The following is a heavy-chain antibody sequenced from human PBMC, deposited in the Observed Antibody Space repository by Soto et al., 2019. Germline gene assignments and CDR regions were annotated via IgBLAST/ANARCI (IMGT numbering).Heavy chain of an antibody. CDR3: PGGGDWNNYHMNA. D-gene: IGHD1-1*01. V-gene: IGHV1-69*08. CDR2: IIPILSTT. CDR1: GGTFNGYT. J-gene: IGHJ6*03. Sequence: QFQLVQSGPEVKKPGSSVKVSCKASGGTFNGYTISWVRQAPGQGLEWVGRIIPILSTTNYAQKFQGRATITADKSTTTANMGLSSLRPDATPLYSGPGGGDWNNYHMNAWGKGPRSPSP.